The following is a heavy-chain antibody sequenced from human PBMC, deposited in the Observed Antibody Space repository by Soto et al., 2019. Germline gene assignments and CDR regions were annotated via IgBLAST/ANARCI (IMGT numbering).Heavy chain of an antibody. CDR3: ARDHEDIGYYYYYGMDV. CDR2: INAGNGNT. Sequence: ASVKVSCKASGYTFTSYAMHWVRQAPGQRLEWMGWINAGNGNTKYSQKFQGRVTITRDTSASTAYMELSSLRSEDTAVYYCARDHEDIGYYYYYGMDVWGQGTTVSVSS. V-gene: IGHV1-3*01. CDR1: GYTFTSYA. J-gene: IGHJ6*02. D-gene: IGHD2-15*01.